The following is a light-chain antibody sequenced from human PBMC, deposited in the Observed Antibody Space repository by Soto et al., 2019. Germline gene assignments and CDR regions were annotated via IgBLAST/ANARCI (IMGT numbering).Light chain of an antibody. J-gene: IGKJ4*01. V-gene: IGKV1-12*01. CDR2: AAS. CDR3: QRGYRSRGD. CDR1: QDIGDW. Sequence: DIPMTQSPSAVSASEGDRVRITCRASQDIGDWLAWYPQKPGKALKLLVYAASSLQSGVPSRFSGSGCGTDFPLTVGRRKSVDVATSDLQRGYRSRGDIDGGTRVEIK.